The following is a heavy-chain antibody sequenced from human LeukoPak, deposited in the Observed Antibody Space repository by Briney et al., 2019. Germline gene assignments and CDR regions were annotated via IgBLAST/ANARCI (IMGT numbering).Heavy chain of an antibody. V-gene: IGHV5-51*01. Sequence: GESLKISCQGSGYSFTSYWIGGVRQMPGKGLVWMGIIYPGDSDTRYSPSFQGQVTISADKSISTAYLQWSSLKASDTAMYYCARMDVEMASDYWGQGTLVTVSS. CDR2: IYPGDSDT. CDR1: GYSFTSYW. J-gene: IGHJ4*02. CDR3: ARMDVEMASDY. D-gene: IGHD5-24*01.